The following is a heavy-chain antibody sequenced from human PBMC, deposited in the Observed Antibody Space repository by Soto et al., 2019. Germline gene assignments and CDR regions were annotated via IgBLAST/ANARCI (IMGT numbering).Heavy chain of an antibody. D-gene: IGHD2-15*01. CDR1: GCSISRYY. V-gene: IGHV4-59*08. Sequence: SETLSLTCTVSGCSISRYYWSWIRQPPGKGLEWIGYIYYSGSTNYNPPLKSRVTISVDTSKNQFSLKLSSVTAADTAVYYCDGYCSGGSCYSGGAFDIWGQGTMVTVSS. CDR3: DGYCSGGSCYSGGAFDI. CDR2: IYYSGST. J-gene: IGHJ3*02.